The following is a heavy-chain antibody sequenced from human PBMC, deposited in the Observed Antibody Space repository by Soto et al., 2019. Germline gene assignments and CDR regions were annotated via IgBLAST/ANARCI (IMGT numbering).Heavy chain of an antibody. V-gene: IGHV1-3*01. CDR3: ATPPRYCSGGSCWTFDY. Sequence: ASVKVSCKASGYTFTSYAMHWVRQAPGQRLEWMGWINAGNGNTKYSQKFQGRVTITRDTSASTAYMELSSLRSEDTAVYYCATPPRYCSGGSCWTFDYWGQGTLVTVSS. CDR2: INAGNGNT. J-gene: IGHJ4*02. CDR1: GYTFTSYA. D-gene: IGHD2-15*01.